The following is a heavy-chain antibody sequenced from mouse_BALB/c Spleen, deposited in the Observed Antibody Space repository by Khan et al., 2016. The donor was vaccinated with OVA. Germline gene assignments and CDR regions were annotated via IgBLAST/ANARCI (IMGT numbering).Heavy chain of an antibody. V-gene: IGHV2-6-7*01. CDR1: GFSLTGYG. Sequence: VQLKASGPGLVAPSQSLSITCTVSGFSLTGYGVNWVRQPPGKGLEWLGMIWGDGSTDYNSALKSRLSISKDNSKSQVFLKMNSLQTDDTARYYCAREIYYDDAYYYAMDYWGQGTSVTVSS. CDR2: IWGDGST. D-gene: IGHD2-4*01. CDR3: AREIYYDDAYYYAMDY. J-gene: IGHJ4*01.